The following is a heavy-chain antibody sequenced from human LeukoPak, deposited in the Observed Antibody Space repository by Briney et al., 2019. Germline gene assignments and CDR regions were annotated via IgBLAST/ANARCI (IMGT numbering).Heavy chain of an antibody. CDR3: ARGVVVVAATRLYGMDV. CDR2: IIPIFGTA. Sequence: SVKVSCKASGGTFSSYAISWVRQAPGQGLEWMGGIIPIFGTANCAQKFQGRVTITADESTSTAYMELSSLRSEDTAVYYCARGVVVVAATRLYGMDVWGQGTTVTVSS. D-gene: IGHD2-15*01. CDR1: GGTFSSYA. V-gene: IGHV1-69*13. J-gene: IGHJ6*02.